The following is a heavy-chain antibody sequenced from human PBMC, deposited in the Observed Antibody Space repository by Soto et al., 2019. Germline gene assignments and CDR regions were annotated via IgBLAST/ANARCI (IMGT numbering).Heavy chain of an antibody. D-gene: IGHD5-18*01. CDR1: DGSITSHF. J-gene: IGHJ6*02. V-gene: IGHV4-59*11. Sequence: QVQVQESGPGLVKPSETLSLTYTVSDGSITSHFRSWVRQPPGKGLEWIGSIYYTGNIDYNPSLKSRVTISVDTSKKQFSLKVRSVTAADTAMYYCAREGYSFHYGLDVWGQGTTVTVSS. CDR2: IYYTGNI. CDR3: AREGYSFHYGLDV.